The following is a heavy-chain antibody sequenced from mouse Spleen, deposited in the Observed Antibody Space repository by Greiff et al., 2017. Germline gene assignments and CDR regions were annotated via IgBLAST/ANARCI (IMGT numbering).Heavy chain of an antibody. D-gene: IGHD4-1*01. J-gene: IGHJ3*01. Sequence: QVQLQQPGAELVKPGASVKVSCKASGYTFTSYWMHWVKQRPGQGLEWIGEIDPSDSYTNYNQKFKGKATLTVDKSSSTAYMQLSSLTSEDSAVYYCAKSLSGTRFAYWGQGTLVTVSA. CDR3: AKSLSGTRFAY. CDR1: GYTFTSYW. CDR2: IDPSDSYT. V-gene: IGHV1-69*02.